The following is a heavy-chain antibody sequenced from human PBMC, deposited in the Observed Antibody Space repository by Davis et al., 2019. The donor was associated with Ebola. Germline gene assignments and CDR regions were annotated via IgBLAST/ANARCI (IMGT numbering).Heavy chain of an antibody. CDR3: ARGRITMLVVVTASYYYAVDV. V-gene: IGHV4-59*12. D-gene: IGHD2-21*02. J-gene: IGHJ6*04. CDR1: GGSISSYY. Sequence: MPSETLSLTCTVSGGSISSYYWSWIRQPPGKGLEWIGYIYYSGSTNYSPSLKSRVTISVDTSKNQFSLKLSSVTAADTAVYYCARGRITMLVVVTASYYYAVDVWGKGTTVTVSS. CDR2: IYYSGST.